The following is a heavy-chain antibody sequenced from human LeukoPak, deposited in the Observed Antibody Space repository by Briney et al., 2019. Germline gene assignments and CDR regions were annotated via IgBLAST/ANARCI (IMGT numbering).Heavy chain of an antibody. CDR3: AGGNYHFDY. J-gene: IGHJ4*02. D-gene: IGHD3-16*01. CDR2: TYYRSKWSN. CDR1: GDSVSSNLAT. Sequence: SQTLSLTFVISGDSVSSNLATWNWIRQSPSRGLEWLGRTYYRSKWSNDYAVSVKSRLIINPDTSKNHFSLQLSFVTPEDTAVYYCAGGNYHFDYWGQGTLVTVSS. V-gene: IGHV6-1*01.